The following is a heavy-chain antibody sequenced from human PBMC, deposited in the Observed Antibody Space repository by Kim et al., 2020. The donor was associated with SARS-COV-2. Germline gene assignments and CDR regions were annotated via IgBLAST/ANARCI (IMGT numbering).Heavy chain of an antibody. CDR3: ARDPGSGLPGLSYF. J-gene: IGHJ2*01. CDR2: ISYDGSNK. CDR1: GFTFSSCA. V-gene: IGHV3-30-3*01. D-gene: IGHD3-10*01. Sequence: GGSLRLSCAASGFTFSSCAIHWVRQAPGKGLEWVAVISYDGSNKNYADSVRGRFTISRDNSKNTLYLQMNSLRAEDTALYYCARDPGSGLPGLSYF.